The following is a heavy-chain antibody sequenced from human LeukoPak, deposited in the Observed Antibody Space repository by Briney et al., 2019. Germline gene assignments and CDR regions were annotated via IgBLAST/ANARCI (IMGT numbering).Heavy chain of an antibody. D-gene: IGHD4-17*01. CDR1: GFTFDDYA. CDR3: AKDLSYGDYGLWYFDL. J-gene: IGHJ2*01. CDR2: ISWNSGSI. V-gene: IGHV3-9*01. Sequence: PGRSLRLSCAASGFTFDDYAMHWVRQAPGKGLEWVSGISWNSGSIGYADSVKGRFTISRDNAKNSLYLQMNSLRAEDAALYYCAKDLSYGDYGLWYFDLWGRGALVTVSS.